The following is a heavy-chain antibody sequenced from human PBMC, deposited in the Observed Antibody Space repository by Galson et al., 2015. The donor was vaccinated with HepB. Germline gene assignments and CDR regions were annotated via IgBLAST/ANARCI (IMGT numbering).Heavy chain of an antibody. J-gene: IGHJ4*02. CDR1: GGSISSYY. CDR3: GREISGSYGGDYFDY. D-gene: IGHD1-26*01. V-gene: IGHV4-59*12. CDR2: IYYSGST. Sequence: SETLSLTCTVSGGSISSYYWSWIRQPPGKGLEWNGYIYYSGSTNYNPSLKRRVTISVDTSNNQFSLKMSAVTAADTAVYYCGREISGSYGGDYFDYWCQGTLVTVSS.